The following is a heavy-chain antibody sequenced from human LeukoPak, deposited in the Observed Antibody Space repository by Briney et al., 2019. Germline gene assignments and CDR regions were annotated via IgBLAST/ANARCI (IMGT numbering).Heavy chain of an antibody. J-gene: IGHJ4*02. V-gene: IGHV1-46*01. CDR3: ARDTYSVVVTPSHLFDY. CDR2: INPSGGST. Sequence: ASVKVSCKASGYTFTSYYMHWVREAPGQGLEWMGIINPSGGSTSYAQKFQGRVTMTRDTSTSTVYMELSSLRSEDTAVYYCARDTYSVVVTPSHLFDYWGQGTLVTVSS. D-gene: IGHD3-22*01. CDR1: GYTFTSYY.